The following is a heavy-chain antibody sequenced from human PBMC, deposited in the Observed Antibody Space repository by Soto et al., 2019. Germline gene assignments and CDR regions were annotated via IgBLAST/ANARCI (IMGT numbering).Heavy chain of an antibody. CDR1: GYSFTSYW. Sequence: PGESLKISCKGSGYSFTSYWIGWVRQMPGKVLEWMGIIYPGDSDTRYSPSFQGQVTISADKSISTAYLQWSSLKASDTAMYYCASASIATTGLYYYYGMDVWGQGXTVTVYS. CDR2: IYPGDSDT. CDR3: ASASIATTGLYYYYGMDV. V-gene: IGHV5-51*01. D-gene: IGHD6-6*01. J-gene: IGHJ6*02.